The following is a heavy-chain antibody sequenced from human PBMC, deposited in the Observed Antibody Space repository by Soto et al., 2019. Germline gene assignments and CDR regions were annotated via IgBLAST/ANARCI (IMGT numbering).Heavy chain of an antibody. V-gene: IGHV5-51*01. CDR3: ARHFCSSTSCYGSWFDP. CDR2: IYPGDSDT. Sequence: GESLKISCKGSGYSFTSYWIGWVRQMPGKGLEWMGIIYPGDSDTRYSPSFQGQVTISADQSISTAYLQWSSLKASDTAMYYCARHFCSSTSCYGSWFDPWGQGTLVTAPQ. CDR1: GYSFTSYW. J-gene: IGHJ5*02. D-gene: IGHD2-2*01.